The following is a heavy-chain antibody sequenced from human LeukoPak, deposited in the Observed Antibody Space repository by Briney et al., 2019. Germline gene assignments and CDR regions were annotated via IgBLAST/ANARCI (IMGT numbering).Heavy chain of an antibody. Sequence: GGSLRLSCAASGFTFSSYAMHWVRQAPGKGLEWVAVISYDGSNKYYADSVKGRFTISRDNSKNTLYLQMNSLRAEDTAVYYCARPSGSHDYWGQGTLVTVSS. CDR1: GFTFSSYA. J-gene: IGHJ4*02. CDR3: ARPSGSHDY. D-gene: IGHD1-26*01. CDR2: ISYDGSNK. V-gene: IGHV3-30-3*01.